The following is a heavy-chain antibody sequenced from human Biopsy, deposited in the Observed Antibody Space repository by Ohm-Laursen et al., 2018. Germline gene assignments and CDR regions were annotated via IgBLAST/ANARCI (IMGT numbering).Heavy chain of an antibody. CDR3: VRGRSMDV. CDR1: GFTFSSSW. V-gene: IGHV3-7*01. CDR2: IKQDGSED. Sequence: GSLRLSCTASGFTFSSSWMTWVRQAPGKGLEWVAMIKQDGSEDYYVDSVKGRFTISRDNAQKSLDLQLNSLRAEDTAVYYCVRGRSMDVWRQGTTVTV. J-gene: IGHJ6*02.